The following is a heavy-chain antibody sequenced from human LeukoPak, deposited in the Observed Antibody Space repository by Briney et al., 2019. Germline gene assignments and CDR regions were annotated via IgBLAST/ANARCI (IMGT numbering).Heavy chain of an antibody. Sequence: ASVKVSCKASGGTFSSYAISWVRQAPGHGLEWMGRIIPILGIANYAQKFQGRATITADKSTSTAYMELSSLRSEDTAVYYCARSEQLGAFDIWGQGTMVTVSS. CDR2: IIPILGIA. CDR1: GGTFSSYA. V-gene: IGHV1-69*04. D-gene: IGHD6-13*01. J-gene: IGHJ3*02. CDR3: ARSEQLGAFDI.